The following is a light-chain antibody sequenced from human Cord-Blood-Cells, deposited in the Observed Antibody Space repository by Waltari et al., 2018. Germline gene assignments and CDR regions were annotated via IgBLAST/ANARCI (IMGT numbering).Light chain of an antibody. CDR2: WAS. CDR1: QSVLYSSNNNNY. V-gene: IGKV4-1*01. J-gene: IGKJ1*01. CDR3: QQYYSTPPT. Sequence: DIVMTQSPDSLAVSLGERATINCKSRQSVLYSSNNNNYLAWYHQKPGQPPKLLIYWASTRESGVPDRFSGSGSGTDFTLTISSLQAEDVAVYYCQQYYSTPPTFGQGTKVEIK.